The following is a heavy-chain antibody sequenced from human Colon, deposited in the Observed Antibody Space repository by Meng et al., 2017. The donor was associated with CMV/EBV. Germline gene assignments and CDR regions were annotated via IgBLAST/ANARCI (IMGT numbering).Heavy chain of an antibody. J-gene: IGHJ4*02. Sequence: GESLKISCTASGFTFSTYDFHWVRQPTGKGLEWVSSIGTVGDTYSIGSVKGGFITSTEDAKNTVYLQMNGLRDGDTGLYYCARARSPTHFDYWGQGALVTVSS. CDR1: GFTFSTYD. CDR3: ARARSPTHFDY. CDR2: IGTVGDT. V-gene: IGHV3-13*01.